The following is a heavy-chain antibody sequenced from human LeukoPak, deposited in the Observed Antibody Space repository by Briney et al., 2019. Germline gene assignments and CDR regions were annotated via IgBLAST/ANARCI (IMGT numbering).Heavy chain of an antibody. Sequence: PGGSLRLSCAASGFTFSSYSMNWVRQAPGKGLEWVSSISSSSSYIYYADSVKGRFTISRDNAKNSLYLQMNSLRAEDTAVYYCARDPPGMVGATRGDYWGQGTLVTVSS. CDR3: ARDPPGMVGATRGDY. V-gene: IGHV3-21*01. CDR1: GFTFSSYS. J-gene: IGHJ4*02. CDR2: ISSSSSYI. D-gene: IGHD1-26*01.